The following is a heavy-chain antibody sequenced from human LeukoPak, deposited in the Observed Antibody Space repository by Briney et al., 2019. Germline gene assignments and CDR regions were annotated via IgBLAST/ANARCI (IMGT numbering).Heavy chain of an antibody. J-gene: IGHJ4*02. CDR2: MKEDGSEK. Sequence: GGSLRLSCAASGFTFSSYWMSWVRQAPGKGLEWAANMKEDGSEKYYVDSVKGRFTISRDNAKNSLYLQMNSLRAEDTAVYYCARPAHCSSTSCSAFDYWGQGTLVTVSS. V-gene: IGHV3-7*01. D-gene: IGHD2-2*01. CDR3: ARPAHCSSTSCSAFDY. CDR1: GFTFSSYW.